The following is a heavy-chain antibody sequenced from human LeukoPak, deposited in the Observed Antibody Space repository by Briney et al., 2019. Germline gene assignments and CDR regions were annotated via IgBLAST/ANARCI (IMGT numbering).Heavy chain of an antibody. Sequence: PGGSLRLSCAASGFTFSSYAMSWFRQAPGKGLEWVSAISGSGGSTYYADSVKGRFTISRDNSKNTLYLQMNSLRAEDTAVYYCAKDHDFWSGYARAANFDYWGQGTLVTVSS. J-gene: IGHJ4*02. CDR2: ISGSGGST. V-gene: IGHV3-23*01. CDR1: GFTFSSYA. CDR3: AKDHDFWSGYARAANFDY. D-gene: IGHD3-3*01.